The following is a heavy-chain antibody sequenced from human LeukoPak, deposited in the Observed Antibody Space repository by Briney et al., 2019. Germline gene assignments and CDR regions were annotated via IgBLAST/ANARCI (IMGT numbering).Heavy chain of an antibody. Sequence: GESLNISCKGSGYSFTSYWIGWVRQMPGKGLEWMGIIYPGDSDTRYSPSFQGQVTISADKSLSTAYLQWSSLKASDTAIYYCARHYGIVVAGIDYWGQGTLVTVSS. CDR2: IYPGDSDT. CDR1: GYSFTSYW. V-gene: IGHV5-51*01. CDR3: ARHYGIVVAGIDY. D-gene: IGHD6-13*01. J-gene: IGHJ4*02.